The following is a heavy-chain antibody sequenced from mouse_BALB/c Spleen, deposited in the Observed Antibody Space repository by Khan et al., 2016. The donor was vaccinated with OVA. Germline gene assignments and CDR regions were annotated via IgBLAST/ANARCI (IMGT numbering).Heavy chain of an antibody. CDR2: MFPGDGST. D-gene: IGHD3-3*01. Sequence: QVQLKQSGAELVKPGASVKLSCKASGYTFTSYDINWVRQRPEQGLEWIGWMFPGDGSTKYNENFKGKATLTTDKSSSTAYMQLSRLTSEDSGAYFGERGGTGGFAYGGQGTLVP. J-gene: IGHJ3*01. CDR1: GYTFTSYD. V-gene: IGHV1-85*01. CDR3: ERGGTGGFAY.